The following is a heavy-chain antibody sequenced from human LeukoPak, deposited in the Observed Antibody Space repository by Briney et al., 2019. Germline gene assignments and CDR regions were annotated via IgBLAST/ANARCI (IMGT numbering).Heavy chain of an antibody. Sequence: GGSLRLSCAASRFTLSSYCMSWVRHAPGKGREWVANIKQDGSEKYYMDFVKGRFNISRDNAKNSLYMQMNRLRAEDTAVYYCARDGGPVFGVVIPISYYYYYYMDVWGKGTTVTVS. CDR1: RFTLSSYC. D-gene: IGHD3-3*01. CDR3: ARDGGPVFGVVIPISYYYYYYMDV. V-gene: IGHV3-7*01. J-gene: IGHJ6*03. CDR2: IKQDGSEK.